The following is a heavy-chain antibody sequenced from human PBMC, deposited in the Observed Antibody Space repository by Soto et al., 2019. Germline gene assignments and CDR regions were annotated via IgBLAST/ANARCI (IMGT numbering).Heavy chain of an antibody. J-gene: IGHJ4*02. V-gene: IGHV2-5*02. Sequence: QITLKESGPTVVKPTETLTLTCTFSGFSLTTSGVGVGCVRQSPGKAPEWLALIYWDDDNRYSTSLKSRLTITKEPSKTQVVLTMANVDPADTATYYCADRVLRTVFGLVTTTAIYFDFWGEGAPVVVSS. CDR1: GFSLTTSGVG. CDR2: IYWDDDN. CDR3: ADRVLRTVFGLVTTTAIYFDF. D-gene: IGHD3-3*01.